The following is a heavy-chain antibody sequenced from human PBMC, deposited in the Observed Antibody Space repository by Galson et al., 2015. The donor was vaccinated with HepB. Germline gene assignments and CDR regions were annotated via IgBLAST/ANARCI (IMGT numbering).Heavy chain of an antibody. CDR3: ARSLHGQWLVEAFDI. D-gene: IGHD6-19*01. V-gene: IGHV2-26*01. J-gene: IGHJ3*02. CDR1: GFSLSNARMG. Sequence: PALVKPTQTLTLTCTVFGFSLSNARMGVSWIRQPPGKALEWLAHIFSNDEKSYSTSLKSRLTISKDTSKSQVVLTMTNMDPVDTATYYCARSLHGQWLVEAFDIWGQGTMVTVSS. CDR2: IFSNDEK.